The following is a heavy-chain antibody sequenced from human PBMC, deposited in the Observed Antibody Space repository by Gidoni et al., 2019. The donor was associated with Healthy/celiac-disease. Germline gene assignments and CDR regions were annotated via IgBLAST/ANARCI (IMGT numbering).Heavy chain of an antibody. CDR1: GYTFTGYY. CDR2: INPNSGGT. V-gene: IGHV1-2*02. J-gene: IGHJ4*02. CDR3: ARVRPYGNPKGYFDY. Sequence: QVQLVQSGAEVKKPGASVKVSCKASGYTFTGYYMHWVRQAPGQGLEWMGWINPNSGGTNYAQKFQGRVTMTRDTSISTAYMELSRLRSDDTAVYYCARVRPYGNPKGYFDYWGQGTLVTVSS. D-gene: IGHD4-4*01.